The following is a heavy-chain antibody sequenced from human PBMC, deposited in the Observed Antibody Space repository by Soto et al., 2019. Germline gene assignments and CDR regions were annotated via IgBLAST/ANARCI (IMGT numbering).Heavy chain of an antibody. J-gene: IGHJ1*01. CDR3: EKDHPPAYYDILTGYYTAEYFQQ. CDR2: ISGSGGST. D-gene: IGHD3-9*01. V-gene: IGHV3-23*01. CDR1: GFTFSSYA. Sequence: GGSLRLSCAASGFTFSSYAMSWVRQAPGKGLEWVSAISGSGGSTYYADSVKGRFTISRDNSKNTLYLQMNSLRAEDTAVYSCEKDHPPAYYDILTGYYTAEYFQQWGQGTLVTVSS.